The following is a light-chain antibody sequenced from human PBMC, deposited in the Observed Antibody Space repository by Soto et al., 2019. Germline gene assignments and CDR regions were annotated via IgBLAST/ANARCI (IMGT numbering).Light chain of an antibody. J-gene: IGKJ2*01. Sequence: IQITQSPSALSASVGARVTITCRASQTISTYLNWYQQKPGKAPKLLIYAASTLQSGVPSRFSGSGSGTDFTLTISSLQPEDFATYYCQQSLGIPYTFGQGTRLEIK. CDR3: QQSLGIPYT. V-gene: IGKV1-39*01. CDR2: AAS. CDR1: QTISTY.